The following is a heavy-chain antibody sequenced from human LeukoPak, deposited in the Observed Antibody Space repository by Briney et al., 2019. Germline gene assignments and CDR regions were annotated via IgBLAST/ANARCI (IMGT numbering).Heavy chain of an antibody. J-gene: IGHJ4*02. CDR1: GFTFSSYA. V-gene: IGHV3-23*01. CDR2: ISGSGGST. Sequence: GGSLRLSCAASGFTFSSYAMSWVRQAPGKGLEWVSAISGSGGSTYHADSVKGRFTISRDNSKNTLYLQMNSLRAEDTAVYYCAKVGGVAAAGSYYFDYWGQGTLVTVSS. CDR3: AKVGGVAAAGSYYFDY. D-gene: IGHD6-13*01.